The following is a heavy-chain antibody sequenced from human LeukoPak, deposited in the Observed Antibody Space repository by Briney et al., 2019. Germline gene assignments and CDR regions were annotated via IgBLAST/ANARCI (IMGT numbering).Heavy chain of an antibody. Sequence: PSETLSLTCTVSGGSISTSNYYWGWIRQPPGKGLEWIGNIFYSGSIYYSPSLRSRVTISLDTSRNQFSLKLNSVTAADTAVYYCAKSHGSGSYYPLDYWGQGTLLTVSS. CDR1: GGSISTSNYY. CDR3: AKSHGSGSYYPLDY. V-gene: IGHV4-39*07. D-gene: IGHD3-10*01. CDR2: IFYSGSI. J-gene: IGHJ4*02.